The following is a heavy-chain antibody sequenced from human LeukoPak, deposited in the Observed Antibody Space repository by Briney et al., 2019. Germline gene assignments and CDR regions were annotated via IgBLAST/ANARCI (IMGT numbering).Heavy chain of an antibody. CDR1: GGSISSGGYS. J-gene: IGHJ3*02. CDR3: ARDYGIDRAFDT. V-gene: IGHV4-30-2*01. D-gene: IGHD4-17*01. Sequence: RPSQTLSLTCAVSGGSISSGGYSWSWIRQPPGKGLEWIGYIYHSGSTYYNPSLKSRVTISVDRSKNQFSLKLSSVTAADTAVYYCARDYGIDRAFDTWGQGTMVTVSS. CDR2: IYHSGST.